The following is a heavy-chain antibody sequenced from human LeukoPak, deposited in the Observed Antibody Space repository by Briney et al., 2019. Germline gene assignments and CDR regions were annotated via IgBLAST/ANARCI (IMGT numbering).Heavy chain of an antibody. CDR2: IIPILGRT. J-gene: IGHJ4*02. V-gene: IGHV1-69*05. D-gene: IGHD2-21*01. CDR1: GYTFTSYA. Sequence: ASVKVSCKAFGYTFTSYAMNWVRQAPGQGLEWTGVIIPILGRTNYAQKFQGRVTVTTDEPPTTAYMELSSLRFEDTAMYYCARVSGESSGTSYSNQYFDYWGQGSLVTVSS. CDR3: ARVSGESSGTSYSNQYFDY.